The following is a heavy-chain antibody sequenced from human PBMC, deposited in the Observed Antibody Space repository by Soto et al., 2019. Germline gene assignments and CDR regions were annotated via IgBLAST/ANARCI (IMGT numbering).Heavy chain of an antibody. J-gene: IGHJ6*02. Sequence: ASETLSLTCTVSGGSISSYYCSWIRQPAGKGLEWIGRIYTSGSTNYNPSLKSRVTMSVDTSKNQFSLKLSSVTAADTAVYYCARDLYGDYGFHYYYYYGMDVWGQGTTVTVSS. CDR2: IYTSGST. CDR3: ARDLYGDYGFHYYYYYGMDV. V-gene: IGHV4-4*07. D-gene: IGHD4-17*01. CDR1: GGSISSYY.